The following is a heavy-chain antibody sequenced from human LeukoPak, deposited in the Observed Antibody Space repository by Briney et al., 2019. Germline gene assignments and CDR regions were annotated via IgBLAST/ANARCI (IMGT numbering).Heavy chain of an antibody. Sequence: LPGGPLRLPCAASGFTFPTFWMAWVRQAPGKGLEWVAKIKEDGREKDYVDSVKGRFTISRDNAKNTLYLQMNSLSAEDTAVYYCSRGPGVAGRFFVGDQWGQGTLVTVSS. D-gene: IGHD3-10*01. CDR2: IKEDGREK. J-gene: IGHJ4*02. CDR3: SRGPGVAGRFFVGDQ. CDR1: GFTFPTFW. V-gene: IGHV3-7*01.